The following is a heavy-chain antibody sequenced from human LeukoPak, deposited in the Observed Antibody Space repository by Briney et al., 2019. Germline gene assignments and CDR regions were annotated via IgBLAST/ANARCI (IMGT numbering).Heavy chain of an antibody. J-gene: IGHJ4*02. Sequence: ASVKVACKASGYTFTDYYMHWVRQAPGQGFEWMGWINPNDGDTNYAQKFQGRVTMTRDTSISTAHMEVSRLRSDDTAVYYCARANFLYCSSSTCLFDYWGQGTLVTVSS. V-gene: IGHV1-2*02. CDR2: INPNDGDT. D-gene: IGHD2-2*01. CDR1: GYTFTDYY. CDR3: ARANFLYCSSSTCLFDY.